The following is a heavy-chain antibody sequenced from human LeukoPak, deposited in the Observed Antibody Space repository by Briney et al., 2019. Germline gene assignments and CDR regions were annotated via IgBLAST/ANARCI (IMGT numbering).Heavy chain of an antibody. J-gene: IGHJ6*03. CDR1: GFSLSTSGMC. Sequence: SGPALVKPTQTLTPTCTFSGFSLSTSGMCVSWIRQPPGNALEWLARIDWDDDKYYSTSLKTRLTISKDTSKNQVVLTMTSMDPVDTATYYCARISYNLTATSLFRYMDVWGKGTTVTVSS. D-gene: IGHD3-9*01. V-gene: IGHV2-70*11. CDR2: IDWDDDK. CDR3: ARISYNLTATSLFRYMDV.